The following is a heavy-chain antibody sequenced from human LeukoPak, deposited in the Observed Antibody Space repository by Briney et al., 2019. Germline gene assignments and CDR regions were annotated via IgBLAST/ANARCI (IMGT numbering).Heavy chain of an antibody. D-gene: IGHD5-24*01. Sequence: GGSLRLSCAASGFTFSSYGMHWVRQAPGKGLECLANIKEDGSETYYADSVKGRFTISRDNPRNLLFLQINSLRVEDTAVYYCARETPRRGETRDGYRWGQGTPVTVSS. CDR1: GFTFSSYG. CDR3: ARETPRRGETRDGYR. V-gene: IGHV3-7*01. J-gene: IGHJ4*02. CDR2: IKEDGSET.